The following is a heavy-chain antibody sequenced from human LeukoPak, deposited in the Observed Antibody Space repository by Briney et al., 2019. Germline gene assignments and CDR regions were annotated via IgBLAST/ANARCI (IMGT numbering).Heavy chain of an antibody. CDR2: IIPIFGTA. CDR3: ARSYGYPNYYYYYYMDV. D-gene: IGHD5-18*01. J-gene: IGHJ6*03. CDR1: GGTFSSYA. V-gene: IGHV1-69*13. Sequence: SVKVSCKASGGTFSSYAISWVRQAPGQGLEWMGGIIPIFGTANYAQKFQGRVTITADESTSTAYMELSSLRSEDTAVYYCARSYGYPNYYYYYYMDVWGKGTTVTVSS.